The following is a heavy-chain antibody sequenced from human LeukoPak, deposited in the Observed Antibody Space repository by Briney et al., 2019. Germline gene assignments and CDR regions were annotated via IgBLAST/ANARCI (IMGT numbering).Heavy chain of an antibody. V-gene: IGHV4-39*07. CDR1: SGSIRSSSYY. J-gene: IGHJ5*02. CDR3: ARDENGYVWGSFRA. Sequence: SETLSLTCTVSSGSIRSSSYYWGWIRQPPGKGLEWIGNIYYSESTYYNPSLESRVTMSLDTSKNQFSLKLSSVTAADTAVYYCARDENGYVWGSFRAWGQGTLVTVSS. D-gene: IGHD3-16*02. CDR2: IYYSEST.